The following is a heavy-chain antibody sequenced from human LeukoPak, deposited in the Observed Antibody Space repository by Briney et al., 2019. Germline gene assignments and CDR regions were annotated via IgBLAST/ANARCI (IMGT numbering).Heavy chain of an antibody. V-gene: IGHV1-2*02. CDR1: GYTFTGYY. D-gene: IGHD3-10*01. CDR2: INPNSGGT. Sequence: ASVTVSCKASGYTFTGYYMHWVRQAPGQGLEWMGWINPNSGGTNYAQKFQGRVTMTRDTSISTAYMELSRLRSDDTAVYYCARDITMVRGVTTQLWGQGTLVTVSS. J-gene: IGHJ4*02. CDR3: ARDITMVRGVTTQL.